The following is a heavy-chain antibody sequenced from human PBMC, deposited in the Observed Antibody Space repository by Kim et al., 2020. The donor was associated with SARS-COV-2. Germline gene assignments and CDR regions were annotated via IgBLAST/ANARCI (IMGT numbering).Heavy chain of an antibody. CDR3: ARVPHYYDRGGMDV. CDR2: INAGNGNT. D-gene: IGHD3-22*01. CDR1: GYTFTSYA. V-gene: IGHV1-3*01. Sequence: ASVKVSCKASGYTFTSYAMHWVRQAPGQRLEWMGWINAGNGNTKYSQKFQGRVTITRDTSASTAYMELSSLRSEDTAVYYCARVPHYYDRGGMDVWGQGTTVTVSS. J-gene: IGHJ6*02.